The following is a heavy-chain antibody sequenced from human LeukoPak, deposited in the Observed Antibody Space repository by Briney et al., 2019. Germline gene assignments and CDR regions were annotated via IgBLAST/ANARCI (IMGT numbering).Heavy chain of an antibody. Sequence: GASVKVSCKASGGTFSSYAISWVRQAPGQGLEWMGMIIPIFGTANYAQKFQGRVTITTDESTSTAYMELSSLRSEDTAVYYCAREGLVVVAATGYYYYMDVWGKGATVTVSS. CDR1: GGTFSSYA. CDR2: IIPIFGTA. V-gene: IGHV1-69*05. CDR3: AREGLVVVAATGYYYYMDV. J-gene: IGHJ6*03. D-gene: IGHD2-15*01.